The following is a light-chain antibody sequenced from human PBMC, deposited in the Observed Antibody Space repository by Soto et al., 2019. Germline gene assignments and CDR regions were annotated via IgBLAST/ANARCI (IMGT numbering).Light chain of an antibody. CDR1: QSVSSSY. V-gene: IGKV3-20*01. J-gene: IGKJ1*01. CDR2: GAS. Sequence: EIVLTQSPGTLSLSPGERATLSCRASQSVSSSYLAWYQQKPGQAPRLLIYGASSRATGIPDRFSGSGSGTDFTLRISRLEPEDFAVYYCQQDGSSPRTFGQGTKLGIK. CDR3: QQDGSSPRT.